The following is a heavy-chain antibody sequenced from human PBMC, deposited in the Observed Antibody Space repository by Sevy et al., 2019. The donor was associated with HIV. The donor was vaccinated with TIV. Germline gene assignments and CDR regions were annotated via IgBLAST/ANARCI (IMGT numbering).Heavy chain of an antibody. CDR2: ISGSGGST. D-gene: IGHD2-2*01. V-gene: IGHV3-23*01. CDR3: AKDTTGYCSSTSCFTGYYGMDV. Sequence: GGSLRLSCVASGFTFSSYAMSWVRQAPGKGLEWVSAISGSGGSTYYADSVKGRFTISRDNSKNTLYLQMNSLRAEDTAVYYCAKDTTGYCSSTSCFTGYYGMDVWGQGTTVTVSS. CDR1: GFTFSSYA. J-gene: IGHJ6*02.